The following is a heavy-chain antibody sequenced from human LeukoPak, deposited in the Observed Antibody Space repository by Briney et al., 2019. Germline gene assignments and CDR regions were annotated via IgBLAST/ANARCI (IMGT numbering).Heavy chain of an antibody. D-gene: IGHD5-18*01. V-gene: IGHV3-7*04. CDR3: ARDRGFSYGIDF. Sequence: GGSLRLSCAASGFTFSDYWMSWVRQAPGKGLEWVANIQQDGSEKYCVDSVKGRFTISRDNAKKSLFLQVSSLRGEDTAVYYCARDRGFSYGIDFWGQGTLVTVSS. CDR2: IQQDGSEK. CDR1: GFTFSDYW. J-gene: IGHJ4*02.